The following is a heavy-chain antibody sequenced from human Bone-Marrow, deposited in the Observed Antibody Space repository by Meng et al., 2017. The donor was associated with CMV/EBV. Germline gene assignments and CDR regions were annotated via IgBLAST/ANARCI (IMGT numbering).Heavy chain of an antibody. J-gene: IGHJ4*02. Sequence: GESLKISCAASGFTFSSYWMSWVRQAPGKGLEWVANIKQDGSEKYYVDSVKGRFTISRDNAKNSLYLQMNSLRAEDTAVYYCARGQNGYDLFDYWGQGTLVTVSS. CDR1: GFTFSSYW. D-gene: IGHD5-12*01. CDR3: ARGQNGYDLFDY. V-gene: IGHV3-7*01. CDR2: IKQDGSEK.